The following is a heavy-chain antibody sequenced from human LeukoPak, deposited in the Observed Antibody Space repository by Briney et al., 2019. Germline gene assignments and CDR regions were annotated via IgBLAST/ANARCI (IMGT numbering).Heavy chain of an antibody. Sequence: GGSLRLSCAASGFTFSNAWMSWVRQAPGKGLEWVGRIKSKTDGGTTDYAAPVKGRFTISRDDSKNTLYLQMNSLKTEDTAVYYCTTDEVGATGVDYWGQGTLVTVSS. CDR2: IKSKTDGGTT. D-gene: IGHD1-26*01. CDR3: TTDEVGATGVDY. V-gene: IGHV3-15*01. J-gene: IGHJ4*02. CDR1: GFTFSNAW.